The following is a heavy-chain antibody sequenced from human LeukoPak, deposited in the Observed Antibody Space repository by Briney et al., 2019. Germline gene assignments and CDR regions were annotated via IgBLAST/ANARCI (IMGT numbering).Heavy chain of an antibody. J-gene: IGHJ4*02. CDR2: ISGGGAGT. Sequence: PGGSLRLSCAASGLSFSSYAMSWVRQAPGKGLEWVSSISGGGAGTYYADSVRGRFTISRDNSKNTLYLQMNSLRAEDTALYYCAKDFVRYNIQFDYWGQGALVTVSS. D-gene: IGHD1-1*01. CDR3: AKDFVRYNIQFDY. V-gene: IGHV3-23*01. CDR1: GLSFSSYA.